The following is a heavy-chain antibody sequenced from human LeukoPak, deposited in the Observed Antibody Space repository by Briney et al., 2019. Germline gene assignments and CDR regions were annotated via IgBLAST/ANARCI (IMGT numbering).Heavy chain of an antibody. D-gene: IGHD6-13*01. CDR1: GYSFTSYW. Sequence: GESLKIPCKGSGYSFTSYWIGWVRQMPRNALEWMGIIYPGDSDTRYSPAFQGQVTISADKSISTAYLQWRSLKASDTAMYYCARQQGSSWYLPGDYWGQGTLVTVSS. J-gene: IGHJ4*02. CDR3: ARQQGSSWYLPGDY. CDR2: IYPGDSDT. V-gene: IGHV5-51*01.